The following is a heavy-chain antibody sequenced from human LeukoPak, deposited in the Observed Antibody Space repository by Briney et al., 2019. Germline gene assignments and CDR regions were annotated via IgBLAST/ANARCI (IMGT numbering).Heavy chain of an antibody. V-gene: IGHV3-23*01. Sequence: GGSLRLSCAASGFTFSSYAMSWVRQAPGKGLEWVSTISGSGGTTYYADSVKGRFTISRDNSKNTLYLQMNSLRAEDTAVYYCAKDAPPVVVITTVDAFDIWGQGTMVTVSS. CDR3: AKDAPPVVVITTVDAFDI. CDR2: ISGSGGTT. CDR1: GFTFSSYA. J-gene: IGHJ3*02. D-gene: IGHD3-22*01.